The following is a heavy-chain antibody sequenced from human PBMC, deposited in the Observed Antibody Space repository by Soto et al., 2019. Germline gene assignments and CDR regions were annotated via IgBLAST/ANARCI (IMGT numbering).Heavy chain of an antibody. CDR1: GFTFSSYA. Sequence: TGGFLRLSCAAAGFTFSSYAMHWVRQAPGKGLEWVAVISYDGSNKYYADSVKGRFTISRDNSKNTLYLQMNSLRAEDMAVYYWARDINDYGNNGDYNNYSGRDVWGHGPTFTV. D-gene: IGHD4-4*01. CDR2: ISYDGSNK. V-gene: IGHV3-30-3*01. J-gene: IGHJ6*02. CDR3: ARDINDYGNNGDYNNYSGRDV.